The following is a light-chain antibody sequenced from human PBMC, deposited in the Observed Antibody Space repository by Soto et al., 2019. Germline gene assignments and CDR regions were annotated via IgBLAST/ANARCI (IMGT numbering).Light chain of an antibody. CDR3: QQYNSYWT. CDR1: QSISSW. V-gene: IGKV1-5*01. CDR2: DAS. Sequence: DIQLTQAPSFLSASAGDRVTITCRASQSISSWLAWYQQKPGKAPKLLIYDASSLESGVPSRFSGSGSGTEFTLTISSLQPDDFATYYCQQYNSYWTFGQGTKVDIK. J-gene: IGKJ1*01.